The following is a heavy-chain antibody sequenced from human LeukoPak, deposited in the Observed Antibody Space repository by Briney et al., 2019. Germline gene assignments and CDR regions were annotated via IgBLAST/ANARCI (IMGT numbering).Heavy chain of an antibody. D-gene: IGHD1-14*01. J-gene: IGHJ5*02. CDR1: GFTFSNSD. CDR2: IGGSGSNT. V-gene: IGHV3-23*01. CDR3: AKSRLTPHP. Sequence: GGSLRLSCAASGFTFSNSDMSWVRQAPGKGLEWVSAIGGSGSNTFYADSVKGRFTVSRDNSKNTLYLQISSLRAEDTAVYYCAKSRLTPHPWGQGTLVTVSS.